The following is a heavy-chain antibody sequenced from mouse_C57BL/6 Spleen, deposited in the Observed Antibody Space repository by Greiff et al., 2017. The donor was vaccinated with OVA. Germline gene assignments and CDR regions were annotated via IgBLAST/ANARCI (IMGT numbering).Heavy chain of an antibody. V-gene: IGHV3-6*01. CDR3: ARRDYAMDY. CDR2: ISYDGSN. J-gene: IGHJ4*01. CDR1: GYSITSGYY. Sequence: EVQLQQSGPGLVKPSQSLSLTCSVTGYSITSGYYWNWIRQFPGNKLEWMGYISYDGSNNYNPSLKNRISITRDTSKNQFFLKLNSVTTEDTATYYCARRDYAMDYGGQGTSVTVSS.